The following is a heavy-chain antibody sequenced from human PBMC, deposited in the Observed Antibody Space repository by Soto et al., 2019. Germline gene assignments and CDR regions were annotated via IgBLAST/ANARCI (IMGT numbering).Heavy chain of an antibody. J-gene: IGHJ4*02. D-gene: IGHD3-10*01. CDR2: ISYDGSNK. V-gene: IGHV3-30-3*01. CDR1: GFTFSSYA. CDR3: ARDPSHGSGSYLDY. Sequence: PGGSLILSCAASGFTFSSYAMHWVRQAPGKGLEWVAVISYDGSNKYYADSVKGRFTISRDNSKNTLYLQMNSLRAEDTAVYYCARDPSHGSGSYLDYWGQGSLVTVSS.